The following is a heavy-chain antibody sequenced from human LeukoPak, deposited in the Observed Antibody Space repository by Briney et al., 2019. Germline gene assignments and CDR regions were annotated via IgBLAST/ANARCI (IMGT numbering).Heavy chain of an antibody. V-gene: IGHV1-18*01. CDR2: ISAYNGNT. CDR3: ARDLPPIWTGFYEGGEGFDY. Sequence: ASVKVSCKASGYTFTSYGISWVRQAPGQGLEWMGWISAYNGNTNYAQKLQGRVTMTTDTSTSTAYMELRSLRSDDTAVYYCARDLPPIWTGFYEGGEGFDYWGQGTLVTVSS. D-gene: IGHD3/OR15-3a*01. J-gene: IGHJ4*02. CDR1: GYTFTSYG.